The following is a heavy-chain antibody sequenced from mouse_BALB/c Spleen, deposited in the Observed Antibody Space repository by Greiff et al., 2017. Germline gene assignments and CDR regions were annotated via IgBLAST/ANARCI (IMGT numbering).Heavy chain of an antibody. CDR1: EYEFPSHD. D-gene: IGHD2-14*01. CDR2: INSDGGST. CDR3: ARHDRYAAWFAY. J-gene: IGHJ3*01. Sequence: EVMLVESGGGLVKPGGSLKLSCESNEYEFPSHDMSWVRKTPEKRLELVAAINSDGGSTYYPDTMERRFIISRDNTKKTLYLQMSSLRSEDTALYYCARHDRYAAWFAYWGQGTLVTVSA. V-gene: IGHV5-2*01.